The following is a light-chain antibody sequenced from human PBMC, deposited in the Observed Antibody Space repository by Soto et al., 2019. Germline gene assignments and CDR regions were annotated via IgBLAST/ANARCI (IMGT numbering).Light chain of an antibody. CDR2: DAS. J-gene: IGKJ5*01. CDR3: QQRKSWTIT. Sequence: EIVLTQSPATLSLSPGERATLSCRASQSVRNYLAWYLQKPGQPPRLLIYDASNRATGIPARFSGRGSGTDFTLTVSSLEPEDFAVYFCQQRKSWTITFGQGIRVEIK. V-gene: IGKV3-11*01. CDR1: QSVRNY.